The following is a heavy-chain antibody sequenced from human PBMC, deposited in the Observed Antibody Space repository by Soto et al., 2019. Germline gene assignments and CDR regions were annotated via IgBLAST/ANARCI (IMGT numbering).Heavy chain of an antibody. D-gene: IGHD2-2*01. CDR2: IIPIFGTA. V-gene: IGHV1-69*01. Sequence: QVQLVQSGAEVKKPGSSVKVSCKASGGTFSSYAISWVRQAPGQGLEWMGGIIPIFGTANYAQKFQGRVTITADESTSTAYMELSSLRSEDTAMYYCARDLGTPYQLYPRMDVWGQGTTVTVSS. J-gene: IGHJ6*02. CDR3: ARDLGTPYQLYPRMDV. CDR1: GGTFSSYA.